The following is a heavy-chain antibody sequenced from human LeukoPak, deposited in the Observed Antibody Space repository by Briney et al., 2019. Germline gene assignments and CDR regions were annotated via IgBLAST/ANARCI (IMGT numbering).Heavy chain of an antibody. D-gene: IGHD6-13*01. J-gene: IGHJ4*02. Sequence: AGGSLRLSCAASGFTFDDYAMHWVRQAPGKGLEWVSRITWNSGSIDYADSVKGRFTISRDNAKNSLYLQMNNLRAEDTALYYCAKDMRGAAGLDYWGQGTPVTVSS. CDR1: GFTFDDYA. CDR2: ITWNSGSI. CDR3: AKDMRGAAGLDY. V-gene: IGHV3-9*01.